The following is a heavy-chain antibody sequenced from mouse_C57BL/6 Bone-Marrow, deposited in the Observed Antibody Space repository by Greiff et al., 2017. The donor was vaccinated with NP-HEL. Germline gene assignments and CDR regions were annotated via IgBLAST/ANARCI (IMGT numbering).Heavy chain of an antibody. CDR2: LWWDDDK. D-gene: IGHD3-3*01. J-gene: IGHJ2*01. CDR3: ARLRGWTVFDY. CDR1: GFSLSTFGMG. Sequence: QVTLKESGPGILQPSQTLSLSCSFSGFSLSTFGMGVGWIRQPSGKGLVWLVHLWWDDDKYYNPALKSRPSISKDTSKNQVFLKIANVDTADTATYYCARLRGWTVFDYWGQGTTLTVSS. V-gene: IGHV8-8*01.